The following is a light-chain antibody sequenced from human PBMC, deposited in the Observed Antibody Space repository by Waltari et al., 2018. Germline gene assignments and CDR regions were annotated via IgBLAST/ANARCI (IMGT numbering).Light chain of an antibody. Sequence: DIVMTQSPDSLAVSLGERATINCESSQSVLYSSNNKNYLAWYQQKPGQPPKLPIYWASTRDSVVPDRFSGSGSGTDFTLTISSLQAEDVAFYYCQQYYTTPWTFGQGTKVEIK. CDR1: QSVLYSSNNKNY. CDR3: QQYYTTPWT. V-gene: IGKV4-1*01. CDR2: WAS. J-gene: IGKJ1*01.